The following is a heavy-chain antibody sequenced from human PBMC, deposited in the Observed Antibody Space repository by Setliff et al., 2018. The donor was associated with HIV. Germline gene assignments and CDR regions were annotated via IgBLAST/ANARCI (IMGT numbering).Heavy chain of an antibody. Sequence: PSETLSLTCAVYGGSFSGYYWNWIRQPPGKGLEWVGEINHSGSTNYNPSLKSRVTISVDTSKNQFSLKLNSVTAADTAVYYCARHSGLGGYYSPFDYWGPGTLVTVSS. CDR3: ARHSGLGGYYSPFDY. J-gene: IGHJ4*02. V-gene: IGHV4-34*01. CDR1: GGSFSGYY. D-gene: IGHD3-22*01. CDR2: INHSGST.